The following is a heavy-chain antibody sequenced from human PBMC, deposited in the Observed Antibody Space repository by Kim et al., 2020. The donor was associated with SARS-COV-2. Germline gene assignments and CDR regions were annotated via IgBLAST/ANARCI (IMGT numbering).Heavy chain of an antibody. CDR1: GFTFSSYA. D-gene: IGHD3-22*01. CDR3: AKLGSHDSSGYYYTFGY. CDR2: ISGSGGST. J-gene: IGHJ4*02. V-gene: IGHV3-23*01. Sequence: GGSLRLSCAASGFTFSSYAMSWVRQAPGKGLEWVSAISGSGGSTYYADSVKGRFTISRDNSKNTLYLQMNSLRAEDTAVYYCAKLGSHDSSGYYYTFGYWGQGTLVTVSS.